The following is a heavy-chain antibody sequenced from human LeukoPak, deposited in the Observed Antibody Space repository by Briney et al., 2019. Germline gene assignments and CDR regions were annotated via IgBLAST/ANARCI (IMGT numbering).Heavy chain of an antibody. CDR2: IYYSGST. Sequence: SETLSLTCTVSGGSISSSSYYWGWIRQPPGKGLEWIVSIYYSGSTYYNPSLKSRVTISVDTSKNQFSLKLSPVTAADTAVYYCARLYCSSTSCHMDVWGKGTTVTVSS. CDR3: ARLYCSSTSCHMDV. V-gene: IGHV4-39*07. D-gene: IGHD2-2*01. CDR1: GGSISSSSYY. J-gene: IGHJ6*03.